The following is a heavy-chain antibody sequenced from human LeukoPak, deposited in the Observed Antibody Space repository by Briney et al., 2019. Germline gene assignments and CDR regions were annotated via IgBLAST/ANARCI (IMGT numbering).Heavy chain of an antibody. Sequence: GGSLRLSCAASGFTFDDYGMSWVRQAPGKGLGCVSGINWNGGSTGYADSVKGRFTISRDNAKNSLYLQMNSLRAEDTALYYCARSYYYDSSGYSRPFDYWGQGTLVTVSS. D-gene: IGHD3-22*01. CDR2: INWNGGST. CDR1: GFTFDDYG. J-gene: IGHJ4*02. CDR3: ARSYYYDSSGYSRPFDY. V-gene: IGHV3-20*04.